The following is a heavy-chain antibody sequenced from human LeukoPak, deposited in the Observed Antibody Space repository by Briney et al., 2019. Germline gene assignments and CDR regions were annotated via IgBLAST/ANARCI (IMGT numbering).Heavy chain of an antibody. CDR3: ARGGVGAIYYYYYMDV. V-gene: IGHV4-34*01. CDR1: GGSFIGYY. CDR2: INHSGST. Sequence: PSETLSLTCAVYGGSFIGYYWSWIRQPPGKGLEWIGEINHSGSTNYNPSLKSRVTISVDTSKNQFSLKLSPVTAADTALYYCARGGVGAIYYYYYMDVWGKGTTVTVSS. J-gene: IGHJ6*03. D-gene: IGHD1-26*01.